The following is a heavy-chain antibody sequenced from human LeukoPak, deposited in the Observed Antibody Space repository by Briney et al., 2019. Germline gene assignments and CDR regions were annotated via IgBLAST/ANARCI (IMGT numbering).Heavy chain of an antibody. J-gene: IGHJ4*02. Sequence: PSQTLSLTCTVSGGSISSGGYYWSWIRQHPGKGLEWIGYIYYSGSTNYNPSLKSRVTMSVDTSKNQVPLKLSSMTAADTAVYYCARGLELLDWGQGTLVTVSS. D-gene: IGHD1-7*01. V-gene: IGHV4-61*08. CDR1: GGSISSGGYY. CDR3: ARGLELLD. CDR2: IYYSGST.